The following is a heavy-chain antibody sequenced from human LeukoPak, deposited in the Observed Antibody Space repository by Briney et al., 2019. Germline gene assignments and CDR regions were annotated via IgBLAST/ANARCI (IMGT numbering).Heavy chain of an antibody. CDR2: ISAYNGNT. CDR1: GYTFTSYG. J-gene: IGHJ4*02. D-gene: IGHD6-13*01. CDR3: ARDRTRYSSKVAYDY. V-gene: IGHV1-18*01. Sequence: ASVKVSYKASGYTFTSYGISWVRQAPGQGLEWMGWISAYNGNTNYAQKLQGRVTMTTDTSTSTAYMELRSLRSDDTAVYYCARDRTRYSSKVAYDYWGQGTLVTVSS.